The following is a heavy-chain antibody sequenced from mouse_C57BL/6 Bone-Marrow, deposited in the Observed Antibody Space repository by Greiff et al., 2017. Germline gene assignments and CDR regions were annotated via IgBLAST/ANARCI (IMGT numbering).Heavy chain of an antibody. D-gene: IGHD2-4*01. CDR3: ARYDYGWFAY. V-gene: IGHV1-81*01. J-gene: IGHJ3*01. CDR2: IYPRSGNT. Sequence: VMLVESGAELARPGASVKLFCKASGYTFTSYGISWVKQRTGQGLEWIGEIYPRSGNTYYNEKFKGKATLTADKSSCTAYMELRSLTSEDSAVYCCARYDYGWFAYWGQGTRVTVSA. CDR1: GYTFTSYG.